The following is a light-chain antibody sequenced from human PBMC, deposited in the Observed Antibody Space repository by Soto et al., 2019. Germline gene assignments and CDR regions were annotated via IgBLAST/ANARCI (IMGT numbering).Light chain of an antibody. V-gene: IGLV2-14*01. J-gene: IGLJ1*01. Sequence: QSALTQPRSVSGSPGQSVSISCTGTNSDVGGYNYLSWYQQYPGKAPKLIIYEVTDRPSGVSNRFSGSKSGNTASLTISGLQAEDEAEYYCSSYTNINTRACVFGTGTKLTVL. CDR3: SSYTNINTRACV. CDR1: NSDVGGYNY. CDR2: EVT.